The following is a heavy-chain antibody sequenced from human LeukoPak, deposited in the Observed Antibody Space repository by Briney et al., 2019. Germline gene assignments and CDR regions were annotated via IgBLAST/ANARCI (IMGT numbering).Heavy chain of an antibody. V-gene: IGHV3-23*01. Sequence: GGSLRLSCAASGVTLSSYAMSWARQAPGKGLEWVSAISGSGGSTYYADSVKGRFTISRDNSKNTLYLQMNSLRAEDTAVYYCAKDQTVAVGRGAFDIWGQGTMVTVSS. CDR3: AKDQTVAVGRGAFDI. D-gene: IGHD6-19*01. CDR2: ISGSGGST. CDR1: GVTLSSYA. J-gene: IGHJ3*02.